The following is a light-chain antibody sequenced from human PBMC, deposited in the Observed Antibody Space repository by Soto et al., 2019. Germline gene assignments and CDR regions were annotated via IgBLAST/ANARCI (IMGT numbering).Light chain of an antibody. CDR2: DVT. Sequence: HSALTQPRSVPGSPGQSVTISCTGTSSDVGGYNCVSWYQQHPGKAPQLIIYDVTQRPSGVPDRFSGSKSGNTASLSISGLQAEDEADYYCCSHSASYTFVFGTGTKVTVL. V-gene: IGLV2-11*01. CDR1: SSDVGGYNC. J-gene: IGLJ1*01. CDR3: CSHSASYTFV.